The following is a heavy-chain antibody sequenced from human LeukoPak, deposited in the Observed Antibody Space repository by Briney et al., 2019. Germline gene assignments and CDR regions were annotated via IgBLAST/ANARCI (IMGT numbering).Heavy chain of an antibody. Sequence: SVKVSCKASGGTFSSYAISWVRQASGQGLVGVGGIIPIFGTANYAQKFQGRVTITADESTGTDYMELRSLRSEDTAVYYCARGRDIVVVPTDSDAFYIWGQETMVTVSS. CDR2: IIPIFGTA. CDR3: ARGRDIVVVPTDSDAFYI. CDR1: GGTFSSYA. J-gene: IGHJ3*02. V-gene: IGHV1-69*13. D-gene: IGHD2-2*01.